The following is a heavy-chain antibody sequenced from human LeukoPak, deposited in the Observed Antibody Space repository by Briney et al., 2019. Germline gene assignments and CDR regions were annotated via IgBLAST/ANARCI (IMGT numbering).Heavy chain of an antibody. CDR2: ISAYNGNT. Sequence: ASVKASCKASGYTFTSYGISWVRQAPGQGLEWMGWISAYNGNTNYAQKLQGRVTMTTDTSTSTAYMELRSLRSDDTAVYYCARLDYYGSGSYYNVGNDYWGQGTLVTVSS. CDR1: GYTFTSYG. J-gene: IGHJ4*02. CDR3: ARLDYYGSGSYYNVGNDY. D-gene: IGHD3-10*01. V-gene: IGHV1-18*01.